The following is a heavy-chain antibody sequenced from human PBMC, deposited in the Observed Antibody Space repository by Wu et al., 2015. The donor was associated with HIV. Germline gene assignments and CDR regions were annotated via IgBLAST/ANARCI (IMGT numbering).Heavy chain of an antibody. D-gene: IGHD5/OR15-5a*01. Sequence: QVQLVQSGAEVKKPGASVKVSCKASGYTFTSYDINWVRQATGQGLEWMGWMNPNSGNTGYAQKFQGRVTMTRNTSISTACMELSSLRSEDTAVYYCARGRLSSWPSVRDYWGQGTLVTVSS. CDR1: GYTFTSYD. V-gene: IGHV1-8*01. J-gene: IGHJ4*02. CDR2: MNPNSGNT. CDR3: ARGRLSSWPSVRDY.